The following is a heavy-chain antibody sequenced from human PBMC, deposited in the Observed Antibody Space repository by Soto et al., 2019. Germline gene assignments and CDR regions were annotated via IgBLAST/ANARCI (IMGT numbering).Heavy chain of an antibody. CDR1: GGSFSSGAYY. J-gene: IGHJ5*02. Sequence: QVQLQESGPGLVKPSQNLSLTCTVSGGSFSSGAYYWSWVRRHPGMGLEWIGYISYCGTPYYNPSLKSRLTISVDASKNQFSLRLSSVTAADTAVYYCARVSATGTRWFDPWGQGTLVTVSS. CDR2: ISYCGTP. V-gene: IGHV4-31*03. D-gene: IGHD6-13*01. CDR3: ARVSATGTRWFDP.